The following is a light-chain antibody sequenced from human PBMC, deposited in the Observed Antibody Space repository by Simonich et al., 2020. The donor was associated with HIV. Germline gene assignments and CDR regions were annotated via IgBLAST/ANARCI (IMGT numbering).Light chain of an antibody. CDR2: DFS. V-gene: IGLV2-11*01. J-gene: IGLJ3*02. CDR3: SSYTTSNTWV. Sequence: QSALTQPRSVSGSPGQSVTISCTGTSSDVGGYNYVSWYQQHPGKAPNLMIYDFSKRPSGVPDRFAGSKSGNTASLTISGLQAEDEADYYCSSYTTSNTWVFGGGTKLTVL. CDR1: SSDVGGYNY.